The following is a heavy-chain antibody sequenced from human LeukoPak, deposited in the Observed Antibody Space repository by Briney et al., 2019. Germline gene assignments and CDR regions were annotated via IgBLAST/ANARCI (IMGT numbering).Heavy chain of an antibody. CDR2: INPNGGGA. J-gene: IGHJ6*02. CDR1: GYTFTGYY. Sequence: GASVKVSCKASGYTFTGYYIHWVRQAPGQGLEWMGWINPNGGGADSAQKFQGRVTMIRGTSITTAYMELSRLRSDDTAVYYCARAGGGPTSDYYGINVWGQGTTVTVSS. D-gene: IGHD1-26*01. CDR3: ARAGGGPTSDYYGINV. V-gene: IGHV1-2*02.